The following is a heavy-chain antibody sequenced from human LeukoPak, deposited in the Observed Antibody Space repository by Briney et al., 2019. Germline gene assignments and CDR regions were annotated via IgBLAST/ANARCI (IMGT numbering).Heavy chain of an antibody. J-gene: IGHJ4*02. Sequence: GGSLRLSCAASGFSVSNSGMHWVRQAPGKGPEWVAVIWFDGSLIFYGDSVKGRFTISRDASKNTLYLQMNSLRVEDTGVYYCAKGPDSSGYYYYVDYWGRGTLVTVSS. D-gene: IGHD3-22*01. CDR2: IWFDGSLI. CDR1: GFSVSNSG. V-gene: IGHV3-33*03. CDR3: AKGPDSSGYYYYVDY.